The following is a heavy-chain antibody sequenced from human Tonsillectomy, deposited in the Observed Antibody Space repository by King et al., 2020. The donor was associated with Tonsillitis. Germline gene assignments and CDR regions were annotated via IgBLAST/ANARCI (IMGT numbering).Heavy chain of an antibody. J-gene: IGHJ3*02. CDR1: GFTFSSYA. CDR3: AKDKRYSGSYNDAFDI. CDR2: LSGSGSST. Sequence: VQLVESGGGLVQPGGSLRLSCAASGFTFSSYAMSWVRQAPGMGLEWVSALSGSGSSTYYADSVKGRFIISRDNSKNTLYLQMNSLRAEDTAVYYCAKDKRYSGSYNDAFDIWGQGTMVTVSS. D-gene: IGHD1-26*01. V-gene: IGHV3-23*04.